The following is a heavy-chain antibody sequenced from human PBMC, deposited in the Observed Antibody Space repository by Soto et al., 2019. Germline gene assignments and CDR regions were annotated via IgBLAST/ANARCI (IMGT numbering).Heavy chain of an antibody. J-gene: IGHJ4*02. CDR1: GGSIDNYY. V-gene: IGHV4-59*01. D-gene: IGHD3-3*01. CDR3: ARGGWSLDS. Sequence: SETLSLTCTVSGGSIDNYYWSWVRQPPGKGLEWIGYIYYSGSTNYNPSLKGRVTMSVDTSKNQFSLSLRSVTAADTAVYYCARGGWSLDSWGQGSLVTLSS. CDR2: IYYSGST.